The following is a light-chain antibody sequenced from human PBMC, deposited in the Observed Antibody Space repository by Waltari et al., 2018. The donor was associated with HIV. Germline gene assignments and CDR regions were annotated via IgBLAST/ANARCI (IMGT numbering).Light chain of an antibody. CDR2: RDT. V-gene: IGLV3-25*03. J-gene: IGLJ2*01. CDR1: ALPKHS. Sequence: SYELTQSPSVSVSPGQTARSTSSGDALPKHSPHWYQQQPGLAPAVVMYRDTERPSGIPERFSGSSSGTTVTLTISGVQAEDEADYYCQSADSSGTYVIFGGGTKVTVL. CDR3: QSADSSGTYVI.